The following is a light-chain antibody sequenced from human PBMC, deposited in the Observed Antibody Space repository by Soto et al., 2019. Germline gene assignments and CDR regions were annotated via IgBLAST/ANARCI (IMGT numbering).Light chain of an antibody. Sequence: QSVLTQPASVSGSPGQSITISRTGTSTDVGDSNHVSWYQHHPGKAPKLIIYEVSYRPSGVSNRFSGSKSAYTASLTISGLQAEDEADYYCNSQTTSGIRVFGTGTKV. V-gene: IGLV2-14*01. J-gene: IGLJ1*01. CDR3: NSQTTSGIRV. CDR1: STDVGDSNH. CDR2: EVS.